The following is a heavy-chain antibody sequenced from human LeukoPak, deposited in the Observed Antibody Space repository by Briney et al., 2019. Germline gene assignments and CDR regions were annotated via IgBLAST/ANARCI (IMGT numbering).Heavy chain of an antibody. J-gene: IGHJ4*02. D-gene: IGHD1-26*01. V-gene: IGHV4-39*01. CDR2: MHYSGTT. CDR3: ASNDRGRPADY. CDR1: GGSISNSPYY. Sequence: SETPSLTCNVSGGSISNSPYYWGWIRQPPGKGLEWIGSMHYSGTTYHNPSLRSRVTISVDTSKNQFSLRLISVTAADTAVYYCASNDRGRPADYWGQGTLVTVSS.